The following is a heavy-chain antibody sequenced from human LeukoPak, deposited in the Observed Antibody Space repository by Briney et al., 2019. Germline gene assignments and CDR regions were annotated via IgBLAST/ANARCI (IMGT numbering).Heavy chain of an antibody. D-gene: IGHD3-10*02. CDR3: ARHMTTDMLDAFDI. CDR1: GYSISSGYY. J-gene: IGHJ3*02. Sequence: PSETLSLTCDVSGYSISSGYYWAWTRQFPGKGLEWIGSIFHSGSTYDNPSLKSRVTTSVDASKNYFSLTLSSVTAADTAVYHCARHMTTDMLDAFDIWGQGTMVIISS. CDR2: IFHSGST. V-gene: IGHV4-38-2*01.